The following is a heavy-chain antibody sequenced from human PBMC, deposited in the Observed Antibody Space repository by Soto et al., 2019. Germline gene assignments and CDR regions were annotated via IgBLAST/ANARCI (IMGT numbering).Heavy chain of an antibody. CDR3: ARDPAIYSGKFDYGLDV. CDR2: IGTSGKTI. Sequence: WGSLRLSCAVSGFTFISYEINFCRHSPFKWLEWVPYIGTSGKTIYYADSVRGRFTISRDNAKNSLYLQMNSLRAEDTAVYFCARDPAIYSGKFDYGLDVWGRGTTVTVSS. D-gene: IGHD4-4*01. J-gene: IGHJ6*02. CDR1: GFTFISYE. V-gene: IGHV3-48*03.